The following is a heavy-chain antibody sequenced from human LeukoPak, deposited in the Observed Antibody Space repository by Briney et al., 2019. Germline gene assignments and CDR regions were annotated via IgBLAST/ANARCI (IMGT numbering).Heavy chain of an antibody. D-gene: IGHD2-2*02. Sequence: SETLSLTCTVSSGSINSYYWGWVRQPPGKGLEWIGRTYTTGATQYNPSLKSRLTMSIDTSTSQFSLNLRSVTAADTAVYYCGRQGYTASHYFLDFWSQGTLVAVS. CDR1: SGSINSYY. V-gene: IGHV4-4*07. J-gene: IGHJ4*02. CDR2: TYTTGAT. CDR3: GRQGYTASHYFLDF.